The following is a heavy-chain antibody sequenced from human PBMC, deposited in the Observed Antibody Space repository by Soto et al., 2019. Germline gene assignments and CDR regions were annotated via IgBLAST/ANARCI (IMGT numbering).Heavy chain of an antibody. J-gene: IGHJ6*02. CDR2: ISTSGST. V-gene: IGHV4-4*07. D-gene: IGHD2-15*01. CDR1: GGSIGSYY. CDR3: ARGGYCSGGSCYSGAGYYYYYGMDV. Sequence: PSETLSLTCTVSGGSIGSYYGCGIRQPGGEGQERVGRISTSGSTNYNPSLKSRVTMSGDTSKNQFSLKLSSVTAADTAVYYCARGGYCSGGSCYSGAGYYYYYGMDVWGQGTTVT.